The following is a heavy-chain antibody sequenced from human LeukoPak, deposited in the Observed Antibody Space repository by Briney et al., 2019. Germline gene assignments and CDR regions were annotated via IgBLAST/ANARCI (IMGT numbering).Heavy chain of an antibody. Sequence: SGPALVKPTQTLTLTCTFSGFSLSTSGMCVSWIRQPPGKALEWLARIDWDDDKYYSTSLKTSLTTSKDTSKNQVVLTMTNMDPVDTATYYCARESGESRGYSYGYYYYMDVWGKGTTVTVSS. V-gene: IGHV2-70*11. J-gene: IGHJ6*03. CDR2: IDWDDDK. CDR3: ARESGESRGYSYGYYYYMDV. D-gene: IGHD5-18*01. CDR1: GFSLSTSGMC.